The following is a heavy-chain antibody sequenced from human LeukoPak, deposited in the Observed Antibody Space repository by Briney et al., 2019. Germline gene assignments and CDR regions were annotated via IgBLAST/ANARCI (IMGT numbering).Heavy chain of an antibody. CDR2: ISYDGSNK. CDR3: AKDFHFLVATPTSY. D-gene: IGHD5-12*01. V-gene: IGHV3-30*18. J-gene: IGHJ4*02. CDR1: GFTFSSYG. Sequence: GGSLRLSCAASGFTFSSYGMHWVRQAPGKGLEWVAVISYDGSNKYYADSVKGRFTISRDNSKNTLYLQMNSLRAEDTAVYYCAKDFHFLVATPTSYWGQGTLVTVSS.